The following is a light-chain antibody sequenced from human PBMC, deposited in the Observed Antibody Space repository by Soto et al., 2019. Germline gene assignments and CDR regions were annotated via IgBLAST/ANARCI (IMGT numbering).Light chain of an antibody. CDR2: GAS. Sequence: EIVMTQSPATLSVSPGERATLSCRASESVSSNLAWYQQKPGQAPRALIYGASTRATSIAARFSGSGSGTEFTPTISSLQSEDFADYYCQHYNNLWGFGGGTKVEIK. V-gene: IGKV3D-15*01. J-gene: IGKJ4*01. CDR3: QHYNNLWG. CDR1: ESVSSN.